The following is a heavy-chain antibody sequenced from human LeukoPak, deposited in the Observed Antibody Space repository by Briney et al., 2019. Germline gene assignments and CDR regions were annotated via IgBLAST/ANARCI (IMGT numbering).Heavy chain of an antibody. D-gene: IGHD3-22*01. CDR1: GFTFSSYE. Sequence: GSLKISCAASGFTFSSYEMNWVRQAPGKGLEWVSYVSSSGTTIYYADSVKGRFTISRDNAKNSLYLQMNSLRAEDTAVYYCARVPTYYYDSSGRAGPFGYWGQGTLVTVSS. CDR2: VSSSGTTI. CDR3: ARVPTYYYDSSGRAGPFGY. J-gene: IGHJ4*02. V-gene: IGHV3-48*03.